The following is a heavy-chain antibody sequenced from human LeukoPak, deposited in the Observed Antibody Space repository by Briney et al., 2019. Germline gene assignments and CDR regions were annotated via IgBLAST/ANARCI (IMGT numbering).Heavy chain of an antibody. J-gene: IGHJ4*02. V-gene: IGHV4-59*12. D-gene: IGHD3-22*01. CDR3: ARDKELGNHYYDNSGYYY. Sequence: SETLSLTCTVSGGSFTVYYWTWIRQSPGKGLEWIGSIYYSGPIYYNPSLKSRVTTSVDTSKNHYSLKLRSVTAADTAVYYCARDKELGNHYYDNSGYYYWGQGTLVTVSS. CDR1: GGSFTVYY. CDR2: IYYSGPI.